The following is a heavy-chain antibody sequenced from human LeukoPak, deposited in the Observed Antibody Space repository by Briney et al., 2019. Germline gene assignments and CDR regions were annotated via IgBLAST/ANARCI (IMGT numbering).Heavy chain of an antibody. V-gene: IGHV6-1*01. CDR2: TYYRSKWYK. CDR3: ARDWTGDLNFDN. J-gene: IGHJ4*02. CDR1: GDSVSSNSAA. D-gene: IGHD3/OR15-3a*01. Sequence: SQTLSLTCAISGDSVSSNSAAWTWIRQSPSRGLEWLRRTYYRSKWYKNYAVSVKSRININPDTSKNQFSLQLNSVTPEDTAVYYCARDWTGDLNFDNWGQGTLVTVSS.